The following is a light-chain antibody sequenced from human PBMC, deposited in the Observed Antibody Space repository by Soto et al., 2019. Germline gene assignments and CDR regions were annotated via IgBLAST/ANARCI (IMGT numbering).Light chain of an antibody. Sequence: QSALTQPPSASGSPGQSVTISCSGTSSDVGGYDYVSWYQQHPGKAPKLMIYEVSKRLSGVPYRFFGSKSGNTASLTVSGLQAEDEADYYCSSYAGSSNVVVFGGATKLTVL. J-gene: IGLJ2*01. CDR1: SSDVGGYDY. CDR2: EVS. V-gene: IGLV2-8*01. CDR3: SSYAGSSNVVV.